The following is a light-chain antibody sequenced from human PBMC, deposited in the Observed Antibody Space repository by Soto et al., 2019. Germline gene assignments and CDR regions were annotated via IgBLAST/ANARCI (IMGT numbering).Light chain of an antibody. J-gene: IGLJ1*01. Sequence: QSALTQPASVSGSPGHSITISCTGTSSDVGGYNYVSWYQQHPGKAPKLMIYDVSNRPSGVSNRFSGSKSGNTASLTISGLQAEDEADYYCSSYTSSSTLPYVFGTGTKVTVL. CDR3: SSYTSSSTLPYV. CDR2: DVS. V-gene: IGLV2-14*01. CDR1: SSDVGGYNY.